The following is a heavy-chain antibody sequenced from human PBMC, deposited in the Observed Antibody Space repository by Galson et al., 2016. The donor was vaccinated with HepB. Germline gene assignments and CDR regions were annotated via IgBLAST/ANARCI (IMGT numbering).Heavy chain of an antibody. D-gene: IGHD3-3*01. V-gene: IGHV3-30-3*01. J-gene: IGHJ4*02. Sequence: SLRLSCAASGFTFSSYAMHWVRQAPGKGLEWVAFISYDGSNKYYADSVKGRFTISRDNSKNTLYLQMNSLRAEDTAVFYCARDLPLPITIFGVVISEDDYWGQGTLVTVSS. CDR2: ISYDGSNK. CDR3: ARDLPLPITIFGVVISEDDY. CDR1: GFTFSSYA.